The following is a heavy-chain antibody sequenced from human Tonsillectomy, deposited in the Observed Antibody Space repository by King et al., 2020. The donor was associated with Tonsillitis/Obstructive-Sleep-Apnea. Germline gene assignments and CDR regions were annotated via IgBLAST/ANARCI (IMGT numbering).Heavy chain of an antibody. J-gene: IGHJ4*02. CDR3: ASPHYYYYGSGSYSPVDY. CDR1: KFTFRSYA. CDR2: ISYDGSNK. Sequence: VQLVESGGGVVQPGRSLRLSCAASKFTFRSYAMHWVRQAPGKGLEWVPVISYDGSNKYYADSVKGRFTISRDNSKNTLYLQMNSLRADDTAVYYCASPHYYYYGSGSYSPVDYWGQGTLVTVSS. D-gene: IGHD3-10*01. V-gene: IGHV3-30*04.